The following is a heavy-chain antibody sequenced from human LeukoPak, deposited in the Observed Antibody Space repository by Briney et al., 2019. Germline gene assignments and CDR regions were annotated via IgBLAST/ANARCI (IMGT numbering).Heavy chain of an antibody. CDR2: IKSKTDGGTT. CDR1: GFTFSNAW. J-gene: IGHJ3*02. CDR3: TTDRYHYDSSGYYYDDAFDI. D-gene: IGHD3-22*01. Sequence: KPGGSLRLSCAATGFTFSNAWMSWVRQAPGKGLEWVGRIKSKTDGGTTDYAAPVKGRFTISRDDSKNTLYLQMNSLRTEDTAVYYCTTDRYHYDSSGYYYDDAFDIWGQGTMVTVSS. V-gene: IGHV3-15*01.